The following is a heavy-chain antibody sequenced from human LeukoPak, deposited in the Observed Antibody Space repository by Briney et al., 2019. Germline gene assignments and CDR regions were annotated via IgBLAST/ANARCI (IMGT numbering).Heavy chain of an antibody. CDR1: GYTFNTYG. J-gene: IGHJ4*02. Sequence: ASVKVSCKASGYTFNTYGITWVRQAPGQGLEWMGWISGYNGNTNYAQKLQGRVTMTTDTSTSTAYKELRSLRSDDTAVYYCARPTRYGDYEDYWGQGTLVTVSS. D-gene: IGHD4-17*01. CDR3: ARPTRYGDYEDY. V-gene: IGHV1-18*01. CDR2: ISGYNGNT.